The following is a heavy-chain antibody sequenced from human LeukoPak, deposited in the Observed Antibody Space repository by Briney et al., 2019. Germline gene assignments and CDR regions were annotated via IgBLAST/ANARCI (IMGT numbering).Heavy chain of an antibody. D-gene: IGHD2-15*01. V-gene: IGHV1-46*01. Sequence: ASVKVSCKASGYTFTSNYIHWVRQAPGQGLEWMGMIYPRDGSTSYAQKFQGRVTVTRDTSTSTVHMELSGLRSEDTAVYYCARDFCSGGSCYIEFDYWGQGTLVTVSS. CDR3: ARDFCSGGSCYIEFDY. CDR2: IYPRDGST. J-gene: IGHJ4*02. CDR1: GYTFTSNY.